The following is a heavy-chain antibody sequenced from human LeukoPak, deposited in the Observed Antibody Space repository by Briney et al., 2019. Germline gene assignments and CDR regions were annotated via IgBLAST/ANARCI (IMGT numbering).Heavy chain of an antibody. CDR2: INPHSGGT. Sequence: ASVKVSCKASGYTFTGYYVHWVRQAPGQGLEWMGWINPHSGGTNYAQKFQGRVTMTRDTSICTAYMELSRLRFDDTAVYYCARVGYCSTGNCYSDWFDPWGQGTLVTVSS. CDR3: ARVGYCSTGNCYSDWFDP. D-gene: IGHD2-15*01. J-gene: IGHJ5*02. CDR1: GYTFTGYY. V-gene: IGHV1-2*02.